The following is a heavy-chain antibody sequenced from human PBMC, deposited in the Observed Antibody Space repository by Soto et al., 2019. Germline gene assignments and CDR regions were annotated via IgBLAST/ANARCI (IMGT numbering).Heavy chain of an antibody. D-gene: IGHD2-15*01. V-gene: IGHV4-31*03. CDR3: SIERSGGSCCTGAFDI. Sequence: SESLSLTCTVSGGSISSGGYYWSWIRQHPGKGLEWIGYIYYSGSTYYNPSLKSRVTISVDTSKNQFSLKLSSVTAADTAVYYCSIERSGGSCCTGAFDICRQLQMVP. J-gene: IGHJ3*02. CDR2: IYYSGST. CDR1: GGSISSGGYY.